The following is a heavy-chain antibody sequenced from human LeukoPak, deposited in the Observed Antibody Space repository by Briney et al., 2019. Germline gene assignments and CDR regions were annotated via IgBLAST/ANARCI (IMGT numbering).Heavy chain of an antibody. J-gene: IGHJ4*02. V-gene: IGHV3-48*03. CDR1: GFTFSSYG. CDR2: ISSSGTTI. Sequence: PGGSLRLSCEASGFTFSSYGMNWVRQAPGTGLEWVSKISSSGTTIYYTDSVKGRFTISRDNAKNSLYLQMNSLRAEDTAVYYCATDFDYWGQGTLVTVSS. CDR3: ATDFDY.